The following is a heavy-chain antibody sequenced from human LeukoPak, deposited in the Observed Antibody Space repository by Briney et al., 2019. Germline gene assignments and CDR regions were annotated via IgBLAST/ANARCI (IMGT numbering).Heavy chain of an antibody. J-gene: IGHJ4*02. CDR1: GSTFSSYA. Sequence: PGGSLRLSCAASGSTFSSYAMHWVRQAPGKGLEWVAVISYDGSNKYYADSVKGRFTIPSDNSKNTLYLQMNSLRAEDTAVYYCARDRLGYCSGGSCHPLDYWGQGTLVTVSS. CDR2: ISYDGSNK. V-gene: IGHV3-30-3*01. CDR3: ARDRLGYCSGGSCHPLDY. D-gene: IGHD2-15*01.